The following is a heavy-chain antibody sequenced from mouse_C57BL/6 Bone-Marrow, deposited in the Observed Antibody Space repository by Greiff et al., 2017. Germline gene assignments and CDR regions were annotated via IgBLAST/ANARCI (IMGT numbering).Heavy chain of an antibody. Sequence: QVHVKQPGAELVKPGASVKLSCKASGYTFTSYWMHWVKQRPGRGLGWIGRIDPNSGGTKYNEKFKSKATLTVDKPSSTAYMQLSSLTSEDSAVYYCARDYGGPYWYFDDWGAGTTVTVSS. CDR1: GYTFTSYW. D-gene: IGHD1-1*02. V-gene: IGHV1-72*01. CDR2: IDPNSGGT. CDR3: ARDYGGPYWYFDD. J-gene: IGHJ1*01.